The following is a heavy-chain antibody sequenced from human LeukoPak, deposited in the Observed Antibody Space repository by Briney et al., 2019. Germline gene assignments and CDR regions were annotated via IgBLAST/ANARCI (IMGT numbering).Heavy chain of an antibody. CDR2: INPNSCAT. Sequence: ASVKVSCKASEYTFTGYYMHWVRQAPGQGLEWMGWINPNSCATDYAQNFQGRVTLTRDTSISTAYMELSRLRSDDTAVYYCASGYRFGNWGQGTLVTVSS. CDR1: EYTFTGYY. CDR3: ASGYRFGN. V-gene: IGHV1-2*02. J-gene: IGHJ4*02. D-gene: IGHD5-18*01.